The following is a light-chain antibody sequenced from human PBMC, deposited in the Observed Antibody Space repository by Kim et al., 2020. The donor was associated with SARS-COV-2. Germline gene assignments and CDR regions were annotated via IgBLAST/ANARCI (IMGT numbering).Light chain of an antibody. CDR3: QQYKSYSIT. V-gene: IGKV1-5*01. CDR1: QSMSSW. Sequence: ASVGDRVTITCRASQSMSSWLAWYQQKPGKAPNLLIYDASSLESGVPSRFSGSGSGTEFTLTISSLQPDDFATYYCQQYKSYSITFGQGTRLEIK. CDR2: DAS. J-gene: IGKJ5*01.